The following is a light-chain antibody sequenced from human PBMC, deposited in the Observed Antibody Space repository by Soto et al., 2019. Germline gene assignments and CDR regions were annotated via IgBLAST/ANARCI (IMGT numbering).Light chain of an antibody. Sequence: QSVLSQPPSASGTPGQTGTLSCSGSSSNIGRNIVNSDQQLPVTDPKLLIYSNTQRPSGVPDRCSAYTSGTSASLAISVRQYDNEADYYCASWDDSLRGPVFGGGTKLTVL. J-gene: IGLJ3*02. CDR1: SSNIGRNI. V-gene: IGLV1-44*01. CDR3: ASWDDSLRGPV. CDR2: SNT.